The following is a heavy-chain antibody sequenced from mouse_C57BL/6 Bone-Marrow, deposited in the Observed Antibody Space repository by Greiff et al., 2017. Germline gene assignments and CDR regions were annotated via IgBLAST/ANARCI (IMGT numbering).Heavy chain of an antibody. CDR2: IYPGGGST. V-gene: IGHV1-63*01. CDR3: AREGDYDFFFAY. Sequence: VQLQQSGAELVRPGTSVKMSCKASGYTFTNYWIGWAKQRPGHGLEWIGDIYPGGGSTNYNEKFKGKATLTADKSSSTAYMQFSSLTSEDSAIYYCAREGDYDFFFAYWGQGTLVTVSA. J-gene: IGHJ3*01. CDR1: GYTFTNYW. D-gene: IGHD2-4*01.